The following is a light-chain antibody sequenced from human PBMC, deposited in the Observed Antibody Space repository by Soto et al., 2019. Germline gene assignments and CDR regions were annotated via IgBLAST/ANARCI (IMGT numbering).Light chain of an antibody. CDR2: ANN. CDR3: QSYDRSLSGSV. V-gene: IGLV1-40*01. CDR1: SSNIGAGYH. J-gene: IGLJ1*01. Sequence: QSVRTEPPSVCGDLGEGVTISCTGSSSNIGAGYHVHWYQQLPGTAPKLLIFANNNRPSGVPDRFSASKSDTSASLAITGLQAEDEADYYCQSYDRSLSGSVFGTGTKVTVL.